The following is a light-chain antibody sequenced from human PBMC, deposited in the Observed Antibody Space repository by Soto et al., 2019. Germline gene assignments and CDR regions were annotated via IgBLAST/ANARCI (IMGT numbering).Light chain of an antibody. CDR1: QSVLYSSNNMNY. CDR2: WAS. Sequence: DFVMTQSPDSLAVSLGETATINCKSSQSVLYSSNNMNYLSWYQQKPGQPPKLLIYWASTRKSGVPDRISGSGSGTDFTLTISSLQAEDVAVCYCQQYYSIPLTYGGGTKVEIK. CDR3: QQYYSIPLT. V-gene: IGKV4-1*01. J-gene: IGKJ4*01.